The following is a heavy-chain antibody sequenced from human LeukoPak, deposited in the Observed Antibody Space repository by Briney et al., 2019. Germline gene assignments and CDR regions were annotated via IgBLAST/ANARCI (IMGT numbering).Heavy chain of an antibody. CDR3: AREGDTAMVLDY. Sequence: SVKVSCKASGGTFSSYAISWVRQAPGQGLEWMGGIIPIFGTANYAQKFQGRVTITAGESTSTAYMELSSLRSEDTAVYYCAREGDTAMVLDYWGQGTLVTVSS. CDR2: IIPIFGTA. CDR1: GGTFSSYA. J-gene: IGHJ4*02. D-gene: IGHD5-18*01. V-gene: IGHV1-69*13.